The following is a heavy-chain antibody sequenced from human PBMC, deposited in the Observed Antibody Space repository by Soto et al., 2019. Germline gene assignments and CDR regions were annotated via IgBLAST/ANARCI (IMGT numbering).Heavy chain of an antibody. CDR3: ARGGIVVVIKEYNWFDP. Sequence: GGSLRLSCAASGFTFSSYSMNWVRQAPGKGLEWVSYISSSSSTIYYADSVKGRFTISRDNAKNSLYLQMNSLRDEDTAVYYCARGGIVVVIKEYNWFDPWGQGTLVTVSS. D-gene: IGHD3-22*01. V-gene: IGHV3-48*02. CDR1: GFTFSSYS. CDR2: ISSSSSTI. J-gene: IGHJ5*02.